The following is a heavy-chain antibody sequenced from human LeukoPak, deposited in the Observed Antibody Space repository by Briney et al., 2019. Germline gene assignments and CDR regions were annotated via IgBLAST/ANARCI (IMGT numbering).Heavy chain of an antibody. CDR1: GFTFSTYS. D-gene: IGHD7-27*01. Sequence: GGSLRLSCAASGFTFSTYSINWVRQAPGKGLEWVSSISSSSSYIYYADSVQGRFTISRDNAKNSLYLQMNSLRAEDTAVYYCARKGLDNWGAFDIWGRGTMVTVSS. V-gene: IGHV3-21*01. CDR2: ISSSSSYI. CDR3: ARKGLDNWGAFDI. J-gene: IGHJ3*02.